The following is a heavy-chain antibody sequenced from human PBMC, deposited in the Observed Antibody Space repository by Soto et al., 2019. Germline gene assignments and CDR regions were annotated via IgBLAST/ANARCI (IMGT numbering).Heavy chain of an antibody. CDR2: INAGNGNT. Sequence: ASVKVSCKASGYTFTSYAMHWVRQAPGQRLEWMAWINAGNGNTKYSQKFQGRVTITRDTSASTAYMELSSLRSEDTAVYYCATVLSAYCSGGSCYSHGWFDPWGQGTLVTVSS. CDR1: GYTFTSYA. J-gene: IGHJ5*02. D-gene: IGHD2-15*01. CDR3: ATVLSAYCSGGSCYSHGWFDP. V-gene: IGHV1-3*01.